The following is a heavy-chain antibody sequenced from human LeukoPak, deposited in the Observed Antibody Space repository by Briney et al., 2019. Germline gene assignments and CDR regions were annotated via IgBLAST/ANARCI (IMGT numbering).Heavy chain of an antibody. CDR3: ARAFGVVIYFDY. J-gene: IGHJ4*02. CDR1: GYSISSGSY. D-gene: IGHD3-3*01. V-gene: IGHV4-38-2*02. Sequence: SETLSLNCSVSGYSISSGSYWGWIRQPPGKGLEWIGSIHHSGSTYYNPSLKSRVTISVDTSKNHFSLKLTSVTAADTAVYYCARAFGVVIYFDYWGQGTLVTVSS. CDR2: IHHSGST.